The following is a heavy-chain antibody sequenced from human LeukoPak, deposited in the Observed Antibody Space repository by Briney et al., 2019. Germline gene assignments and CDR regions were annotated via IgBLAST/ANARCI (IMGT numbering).Heavy chain of an antibody. D-gene: IGHD2-15*01. CDR1: GGSIRSYY. V-gene: IGHV4-59*12. Sequence: SETLSLTCTVSGGSIRSYYWSWIRQTPGKGLEWIGYIYYSGSTNYNPSLKSRLTISVDTSKNQFSLKLSSVTAADTAVYYCATAGLYCSGGSCYSRPSGRRFDPWGQGTLVTVSS. J-gene: IGHJ5*02. CDR3: ATAGLYCSGGSCYSRPSGRRFDP. CDR2: IYYSGST.